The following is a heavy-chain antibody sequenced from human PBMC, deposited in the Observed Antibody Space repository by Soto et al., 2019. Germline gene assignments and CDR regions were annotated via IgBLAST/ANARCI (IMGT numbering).Heavy chain of an antibody. J-gene: IGHJ4*02. CDR1: GFTFSSYG. V-gene: IGHV3-33*01. CDR3: ARERRGGSFLFDY. CDR2: IWYDGSNK. Sequence: GGSLRLSCAASGFTFSSYGMHWVRQAPGKGLEWVAVIWYDGSNKYYADSVKGRFTISRDNSKNTLYLQMNSLRAEDTAVYYCARERRGGSFLFDYWGQGTLVTVSS. D-gene: IGHD2-15*01.